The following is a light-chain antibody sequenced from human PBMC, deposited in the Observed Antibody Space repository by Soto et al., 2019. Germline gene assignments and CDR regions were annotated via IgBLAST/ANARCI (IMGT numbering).Light chain of an antibody. CDR3: MQALQTPPYT. CDR2: LGS. V-gene: IGKV2-28*01. J-gene: IGKJ2*01. CDR1: QSLLHSNGHNY. Sequence: IVMTQSPLSLPVTLGESASISCSQSLLHSNGHNYLDWYLQKPGQSPQLLIYLGSNRASGVPDRFSGSGSGTYFTLKISRVEAEDVGVYYCMQALQTPPYTFGQGTKLEIK.